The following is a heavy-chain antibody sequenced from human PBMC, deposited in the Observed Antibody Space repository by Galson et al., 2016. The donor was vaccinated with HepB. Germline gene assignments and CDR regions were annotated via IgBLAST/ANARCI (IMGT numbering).Heavy chain of an antibody. J-gene: IGHJ6*03. CDR2: IDPSDSYT. D-gene: IGHD6-19*01. CDR3: ARQGGGRSTPYYYCMDV. Sequence: QSGAEVKKPGESLRISCKGSRYSFTTYWISWVRQMPGKGLEWMGRIDPSDSYTNYSPSFQGHVTISVDKSISTASLQWSSLKASDTAMYYCARQGGGRSTPYYYCMDVWGRGTTVTVSS. V-gene: IGHV5-10-1*01. CDR1: RYSFTTYW.